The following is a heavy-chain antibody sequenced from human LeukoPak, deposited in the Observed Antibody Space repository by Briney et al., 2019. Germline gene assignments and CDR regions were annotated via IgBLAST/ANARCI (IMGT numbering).Heavy chain of an antibody. CDR1: GYNFKTHA. V-gene: IGHV1-69*04. J-gene: IGHJ3*02. D-gene: IGHD3-10*01. Sequence: ASVKVSCQASGYNFKTHAFSWVRQAPGQGLEWMGRIIPILGIANYAQKFQGRVTITADKSTSTAYMELSSLRSEDTAVYYCAREPGELRAFDIWGQGTMVTVSS. CDR2: IIPILGIA. CDR3: AREPGELRAFDI.